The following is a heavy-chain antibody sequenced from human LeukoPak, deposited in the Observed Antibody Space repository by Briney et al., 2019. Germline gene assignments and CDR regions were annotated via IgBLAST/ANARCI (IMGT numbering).Heavy chain of an antibody. V-gene: IGHV7-4-1*02. CDR3: ARETYYYDSSGYYYFDY. Sequence: ASVKVSCKASGYTFTSYAMNWVRQAPGQGLEWMGWLNTNTGNPTYAQGFTGRFVFSLDTSVSTAYLQISGLKAEDTAVYYCARETYYYDSSGYYYFDYWGQGTLVTVSS. J-gene: IGHJ4*02. D-gene: IGHD3-22*01. CDR1: GYTFTSYA. CDR2: LNTNTGNP.